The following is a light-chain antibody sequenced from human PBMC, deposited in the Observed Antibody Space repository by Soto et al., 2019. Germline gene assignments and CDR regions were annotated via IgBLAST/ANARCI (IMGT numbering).Light chain of an antibody. V-gene: IGLV1-44*01. CDR2: RNN. J-gene: IGLJ3*02. CDR1: SSNIGSNT. CDR3: AAWDDSLNGRV. Sequence: QSVLTQPPSASGTPGQRVAISCSGSSSNIGSNTVNWYQQLPGTAPKLLMYRNNQRPSGVPDRFSGSKSGTSASLAISGLQSEDEADYYCAAWDDSLNGRVFGGGTKLTVL.